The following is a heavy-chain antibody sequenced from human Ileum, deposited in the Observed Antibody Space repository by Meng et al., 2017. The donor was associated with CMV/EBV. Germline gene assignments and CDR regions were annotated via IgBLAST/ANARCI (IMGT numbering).Heavy chain of an antibody. Sequence: GESLKISCAASGFTFSAFAMGWVRQAPGKGLEWVSSVYYGGATHYADSVKGRFTISRDTSMDTLYLQLNDLRVEDTAVYYCAKGLNSGVVYKAFDILGQGTMVTVSS. J-gene: IGHJ3*02. CDR2: YYGGAT. CDR3: AKGLNSGVVYKAFDI. CDR1: GFTFSAFA. D-gene: IGHD2-15*01. V-gene: IGHV3-23*01.